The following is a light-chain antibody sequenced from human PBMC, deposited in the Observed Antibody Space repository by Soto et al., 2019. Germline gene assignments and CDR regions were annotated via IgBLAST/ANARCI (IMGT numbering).Light chain of an antibody. CDR1: SGHISYA. J-gene: IGLJ3*02. Sequence: QSVLTQSPSASASLGASVDLTYTLSSGHISYAIAWHQQQPEKGPRYLLKLNSDDSHTKGGGIPDRFSGSSSGAERYLTISSLQSEDEADYYCQTWVTGPWVFGGGTKLTVL. CDR3: QTWVTGPWV. CDR2: LNSDDSH. V-gene: IGLV4-69*01.